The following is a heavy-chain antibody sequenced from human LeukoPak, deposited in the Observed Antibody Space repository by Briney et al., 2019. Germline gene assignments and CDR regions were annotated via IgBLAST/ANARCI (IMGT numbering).Heavy chain of an antibody. CDR3: ARLLIVVDYFDY. D-gene: IGHD2-15*01. Sequence: SETLSLTCTVSGGSISSSSYYWGWIRQPPGKGLEWIGSIYYSGSTYYNPSLKSRVTISVDTSKNQFSLKLSSVTAADTAVYYCARLLIVVDYFDYWGQGTLVTASS. CDR2: IYYSGST. CDR1: GGSISSSSYY. J-gene: IGHJ4*02. V-gene: IGHV4-39*01.